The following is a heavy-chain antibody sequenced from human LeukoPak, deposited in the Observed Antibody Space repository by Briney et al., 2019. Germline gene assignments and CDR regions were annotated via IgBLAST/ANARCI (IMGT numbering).Heavy chain of an antibody. J-gene: IGHJ1*01. Sequence: GRSLRLSCAASGFTFSSYGLPWVRQAPGKGLEWVAVISYDGSNKYYADSVKGRFTISRDNSKNTLYLQMNSLRAEDTAVYYCAKGPPSHEYFQHWGQGTLVTVSS. CDR2: ISYDGSNK. D-gene: IGHD2-2*01. CDR3: AKGPPSHEYFQH. V-gene: IGHV3-30*18. CDR1: GFTFSSYG.